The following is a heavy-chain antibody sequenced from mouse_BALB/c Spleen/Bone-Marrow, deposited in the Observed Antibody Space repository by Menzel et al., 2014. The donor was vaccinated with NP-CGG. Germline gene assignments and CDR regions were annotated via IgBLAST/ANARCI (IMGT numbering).Heavy chain of an antibody. D-gene: IGHD2-1*01. CDR1: GFSLTTYG. Sequence: VKVVESGPGLVAPSQSLSIPCTVSGFSLTTYGVHWVRQPPGKGLEWLGVIWAGGSTHYNSALMSRLSISKDNSNNQVFLKMNSLQTDDTAMYYCARDKGNGNSLYYSMDYWGQGISVTVSS. CDR2: IWAGGST. CDR3: ARDKGNGNSLYYSMDY. V-gene: IGHV2-9*02. J-gene: IGHJ4*01.